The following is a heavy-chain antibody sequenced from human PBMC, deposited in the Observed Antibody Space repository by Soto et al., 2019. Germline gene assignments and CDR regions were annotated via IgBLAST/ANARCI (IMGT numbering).Heavy chain of an antibody. CDR2: IYYSGST. Sequence: PSETLSLTCTVSGGSISSYYWSWIRQPPGKGLEWIGYIYYSGSTNYNPSLKSRVTISVDTSKNQFSLKLSSVTAADTAVYYCARIRYDSSGYYDVDYWGQGTLVTVSS. D-gene: IGHD3-22*01. J-gene: IGHJ4*02. CDR1: GGSISSYY. CDR3: ARIRYDSSGYYDVDY. V-gene: IGHV4-59*01.